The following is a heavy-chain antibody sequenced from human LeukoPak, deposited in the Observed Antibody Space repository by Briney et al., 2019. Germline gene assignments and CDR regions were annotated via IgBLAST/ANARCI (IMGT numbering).Heavy chain of an antibody. CDR3: ARWPHGSGWHDENDY. CDR1: GGSISSYY. Sequence: PSETLSLTCTVSGGSISSYYWSWIRQPPGKGLEWIGYIYYSGSTNYNPSLKSRVTISVDTSKNQFSLKLSSVTAADTAVYYCARWPHGSGWHDENDYWGQGTLVTVSS. V-gene: IGHV4-59*08. J-gene: IGHJ4*02. CDR2: IYYSGST. D-gene: IGHD6-19*01.